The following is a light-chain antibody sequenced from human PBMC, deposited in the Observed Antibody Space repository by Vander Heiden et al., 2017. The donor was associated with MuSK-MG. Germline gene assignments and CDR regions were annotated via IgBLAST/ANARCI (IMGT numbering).Light chain of an antibody. J-gene: IGKJ5*01. Sequence: EIVLTQSPGTLSLSPGERATLSCRASQSVSSSYLAWYQQKPGQAPRLLIYGASSRATGIPDRFSGSGSGTDFTLTISRLEPEDFAVYYCQQYGSSPGTFAYEVRLGI. CDR3: QQYGSSPGT. V-gene: IGKV3-20*01. CDR1: QSVSSSY. CDR2: GAS.